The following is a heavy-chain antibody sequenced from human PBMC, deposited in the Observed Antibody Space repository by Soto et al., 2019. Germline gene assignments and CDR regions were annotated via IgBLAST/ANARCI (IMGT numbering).Heavy chain of an antibody. D-gene: IGHD6-13*01. CDR3: ARHATGYSSSWRFDS. CDR1: GGSISSGSYY. J-gene: IGHJ4*02. V-gene: IGHV4-39*01. Sequence: SETLSLTCSVSGGSISSGSYYWGWIRQPTGRGLEWIGSIYYSGSPYYNPSLRSRITISVDTSKNQFSLKLSSVTAADTAVYYCARHATGYSSSWRFDSWGQGTLVTVSS. CDR2: IYYSGSP.